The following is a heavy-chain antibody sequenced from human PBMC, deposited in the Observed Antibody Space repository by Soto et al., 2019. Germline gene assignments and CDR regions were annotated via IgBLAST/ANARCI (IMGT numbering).Heavy chain of an antibody. V-gene: IGHV2-5*05. CDR1: GFSLTTSGVG. CDR2: IYWDDDK. D-gene: IGHD6-6*01. CDR3: ARRLEQSGSSWDAGAFDI. J-gene: IGHJ3*02. Sequence: QITLQESGPALVRPTETLMLTCTYSGFSLTTSGVGVGWVRQPPGKALEWLAVIYWDDDKRYAPSLRGRLTITKDTSKNQRVLGMTHMLPMDTGTYYCARRLEQSGSSWDAGAFDIWGQGTVVAVS.